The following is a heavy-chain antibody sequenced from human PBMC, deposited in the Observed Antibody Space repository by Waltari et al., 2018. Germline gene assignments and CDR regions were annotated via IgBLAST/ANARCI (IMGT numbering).Heavy chain of an antibody. Sequence: HVQLQESGPGLVKPSEALSPTCAGSGHSNSSCYYWGWILPPPGKGLEWIGCGYHSGSTYYNPYLKSRVTISVDTSKNQFSLKLSSVTAADAAVYYCARRVVGEIDYWGQGTLVTVSS. CDR2: GYHSGST. J-gene: IGHJ4*02. V-gene: IGHV4-38-2*01. CDR3: ARRVVGEIDY. CDR1: GHSNSSCYY. D-gene: IGHD3-16*01.